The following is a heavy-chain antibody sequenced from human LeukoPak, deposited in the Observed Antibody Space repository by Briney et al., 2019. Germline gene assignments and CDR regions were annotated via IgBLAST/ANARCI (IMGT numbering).Heavy chain of an antibody. CDR1: GFTFSDYY. D-gene: IGHD3-22*01. CDR2: ISSSGSTI. CDR3: ASSTVVVITHSWDY. Sequence: KPGGSLRLSCAASGFTFSDYYMSWIRQAPGKGLEWVSYISSSGSTIYYADSVKGRFTISRDNAKNSLYLQMNSLRAEDTAVYYCASSTVVVITHSWDYWGQGTLVTVSS. V-gene: IGHV3-11*01. J-gene: IGHJ4*02.